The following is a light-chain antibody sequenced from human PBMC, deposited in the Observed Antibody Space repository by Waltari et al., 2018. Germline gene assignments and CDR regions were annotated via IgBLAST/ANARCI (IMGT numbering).Light chain of an antibody. CDR2: DDV. CDR3: QVWYGSSLLVL. J-gene: IGLJ2*01. CDR1: DLGHKL. V-gene: IGLV3-21*02. Sequence: SYMLALPPSVSVAPGQTATITCGGNDLGHKLVHWYQHRPGQAPVLVSSDDVTQPPGVPGRFSGSSASYTAPLTITRVEARDGGDYYCQVWYGSSLLVLFGGGTRLTVV.